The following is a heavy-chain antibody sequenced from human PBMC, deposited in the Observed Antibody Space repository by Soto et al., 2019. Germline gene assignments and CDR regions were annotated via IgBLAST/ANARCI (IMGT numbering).Heavy chain of an antibody. CDR3: ARTGFGTGWCFDY. Sequence: SETLSLTCAVSGYSISNGYSWGWIRQPPGKGLEWIATIYHTGRSYYNPSLKSRFTISVNASNNQFSLKLTSVTAADTAVYYCARTGFGTGWCFDYWGQGALVTVS. D-gene: IGHD6-19*01. J-gene: IGHJ4*02. CDR1: GYSISNGYS. CDR2: IYHTGRS. V-gene: IGHV4-38-2*01.